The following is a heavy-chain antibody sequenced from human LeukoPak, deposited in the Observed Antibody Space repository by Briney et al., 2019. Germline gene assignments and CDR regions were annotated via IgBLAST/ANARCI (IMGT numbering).Heavy chain of an antibody. Sequence: GGSLRLSCAASGFTFRSYTMSWVRQAPGGGLEWVSAIDGLGYSTYYVDSVNGRFTISRDNSQNTLYLEMNSLTAEDTAVYYCAKELRSHAGWPFDYWGQGALVTVSS. CDR3: AKELRSHAGWPFDY. V-gene: IGHV3-23*01. J-gene: IGHJ4*02. D-gene: IGHD6-19*01. CDR1: GFTFRSYT. CDR2: IDGLGYST.